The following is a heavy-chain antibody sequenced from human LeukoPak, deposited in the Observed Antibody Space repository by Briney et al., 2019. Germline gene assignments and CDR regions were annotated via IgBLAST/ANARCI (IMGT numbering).Heavy chain of an antibody. Sequence: ASVKVSCKASGYTFTGYFIHWVRQAPGRGLEWMGWINSNSGGTKFAQNFQGRVTMTRDTSISTAYMELSRLRDDDTAVYYCARCADSSGPYGPWGQGTLVTVSS. CDR2: INSNSGGT. V-gene: IGHV1-2*02. CDR3: ARCADSSGPYGP. D-gene: IGHD3-22*01. J-gene: IGHJ5*02. CDR1: GYTFTGYF.